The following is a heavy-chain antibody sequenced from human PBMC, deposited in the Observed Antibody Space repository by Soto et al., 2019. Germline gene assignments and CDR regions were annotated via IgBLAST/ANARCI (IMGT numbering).Heavy chain of an antibody. J-gene: IGHJ4*02. CDR3: ARASCGGDCDNEFDY. D-gene: IGHD2-21*02. CDR2: INWNGGSA. Sequence: EVQLVESGGGVVRPGGSLRLSCAASGFTFDDYGMSWVRQAPGKGLEWVSGINWNGGSAGYAGSVKGRFIISRDNAQNYLYLPRNSLRAADTGLHYCARASCGGDCDNEFDYWDQGTMVTVSS. CDR1: GFTFDDYG. V-gene: IGHV3-20*04.